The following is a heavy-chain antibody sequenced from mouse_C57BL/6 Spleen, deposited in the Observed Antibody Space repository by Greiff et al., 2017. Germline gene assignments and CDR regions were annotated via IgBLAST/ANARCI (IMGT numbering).Heavy chain of an antibody. D-gene: IGHD3-2*02. CDR1: GFTFSSYA. CDR2: ISDGGSYT. V-gene: IGHV5-4*01. CDR3: ARDRTAQATSYFDY. J-gene: IGHJ2*01. Sequence: EVQLVESGGGLVKPGGSLKLSCAASGFTFSSYAMSWVRQTPEKRLAWVATISDGGSYTYYPDNVKGRFTISRDNAKNNLYLQMSHLKSEDTAMYYCARDRTAQATSYFDYWGQGTTLTVSS.